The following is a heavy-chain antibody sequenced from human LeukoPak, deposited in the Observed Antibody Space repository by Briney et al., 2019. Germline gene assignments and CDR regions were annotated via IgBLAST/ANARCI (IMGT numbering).Heavy chain of an antibody. V-gene: IGHV4-61*08. J-gene: IGHJ4*02. Sequence: SETLSLTCTVSGGSISSGDYYWSWIRQPPGKGLEWIGYIYYSGSTNYNPSLKSRVTISVDTSKNQFSLKLSSVTAADTAVYYCARGVTRIPTVGILFEATKELPLFDYWGQGTLVTVSS. CDR2: IYYSGST. CDR1: GGSISSGDYY. D-gene: IGHD4-23*01. CDR3: ARGVTRIPTVGILFEATKELPLFDY.